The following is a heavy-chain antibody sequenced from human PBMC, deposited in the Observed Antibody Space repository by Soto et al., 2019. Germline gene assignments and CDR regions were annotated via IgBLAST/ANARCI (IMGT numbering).Heavy chain of an antibody. J-gene: IGHJ4*02. V-gene: IGHV3-30*18. CDR1: GFTFSSYG. CDR2: ISYDGSNK. D-gene: IGHD3-10*02. Sequence: GGSLRLSCAASGFTFSSYGMHWVRQAPGKGLEWVAVISYDGSNKYYADSVKGRFTISRDNSKNTLYLQMNSLRAEDTAVYYCAKDLFDRWPPGGIDYWGQGTLVTVSS. CDR3: AKDLFDRWPPGGIDY.